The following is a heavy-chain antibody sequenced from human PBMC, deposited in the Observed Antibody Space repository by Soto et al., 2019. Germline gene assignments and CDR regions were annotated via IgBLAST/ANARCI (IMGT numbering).Heavy chain of an antibody. CDR1: GFTFSSYS. J-gene: IGHJ4*02. D-gene: IGHD5-18*01. Sequence: ESGGGLVKPGGSLRLSCAASGFTFSSYSMNWVRQAPGKGLEWVSSISSSSSYIYYADSVKGRFTISRDNAKNSLYLQMNSLRAEDTAVYYCARARIQLWSRAGYFDYWGQGTLVTVSS. V-gene: IGHV3-21*01. CDR3: ARARIQLWSRAGYFDY. CDR2: ISSSSSYI.